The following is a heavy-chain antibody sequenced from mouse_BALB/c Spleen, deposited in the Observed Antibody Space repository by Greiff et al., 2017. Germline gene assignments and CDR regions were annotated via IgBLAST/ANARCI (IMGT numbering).Heavy chain of an antibody. Sequence: EVKLVESGGGLVQPGGSRKLSCAASGFTFSDYGMAWVRQAPGKGPEWVAFISNLAYSIYYADTVTGRYTISRENAKNTLYLEMSSLRSEDTAMYYCARVPYGNPYYYAMDYWGQGTSVTVSS. CDR2: ISNLAYSI. J-gene: IGHJ4*01. V-gene: IGHV5-15*02. CDR1: GFTFSDYG. D-gene: IGHD2-1*01. CDR3: ARVPYGNPYYYAMDY.